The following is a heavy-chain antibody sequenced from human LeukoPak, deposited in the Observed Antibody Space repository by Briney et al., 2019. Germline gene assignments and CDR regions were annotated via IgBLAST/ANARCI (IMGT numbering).Heavy chain of an antibody. CDR1: GFTFSSYA. CDR2: ISYDGSNK. J-gene: IGHJ4*02. CDR3: VIDRGAR. Sequence: GGSLRLSCAASGFTFSSYAMHWVRQAPGKGLEWVAVISYDGSNKYYADSVKGRFTISRDNSKNTLYLQMNSLRAEDTAVYYCVIDRGARWGQGTLVTVSS. V-gene: IGHV3-30*07.